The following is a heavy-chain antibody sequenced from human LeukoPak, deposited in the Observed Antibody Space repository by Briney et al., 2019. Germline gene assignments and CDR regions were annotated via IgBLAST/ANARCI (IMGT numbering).Heavy chain of an antibody. CDR1: GFTFSYNA. Sequence: PGGSLRLSCAASGFTFSYNAMSWVRQAPGKGLEWVSAISGSGGSTYYADSVKGRFTVSRDNAKNSLYLQLSSLRPEDTALYYCAKHLTATNTYIFFGLDVWGQGTSVTVSS. CDR3: AKHLTATNTYIFFGLDV. V-gene: IGHV3-23*01. D-gene: IGHD1-26*01. CDR2: ISGSGGST. J-gene: IGHJ6*02.